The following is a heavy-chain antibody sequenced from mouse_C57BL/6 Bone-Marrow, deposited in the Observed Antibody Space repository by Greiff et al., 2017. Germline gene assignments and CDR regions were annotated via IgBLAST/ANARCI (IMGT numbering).Heavy chain of an antibody. CDR2: INPYNGGT. Sequence: EVQLQQSGPVLVKPGASVKMSCKASGYTFTDYYMNWVKQSHGKSLEWIGVINPYNGGTSYNQKFKGKATLTVDKSSSTAYMELNSLTSEDSAVYYCARDDGYPQGYFDVWGTGTTVTVSS. CDR1: GYTFTDYY. J-gene: IGHJ1*03. D-gene: IGHD2-3*01. V-gene: IGHV1-19*01. CDR3: ARDDGYPQGYFDV.